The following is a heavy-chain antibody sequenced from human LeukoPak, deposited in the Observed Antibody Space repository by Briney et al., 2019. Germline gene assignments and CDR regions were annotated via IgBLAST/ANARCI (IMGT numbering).Heavy chain of an antibody. V-gene: IGHV4-4*07. J-gene: IGHJ6*02. CDR3: ARDRVESSGYYYYYGMDV. CDR2: IYTSSGST. CDR1: GASINTYY. D-gene: IGHD2-15*01. Sequence: PSETLSLTCTVSGASINTYYWSWIQQPAGKGLEWLGRIYTSSGSTNYSPSLKSRVTISLDRSKNQFSLKLSSVTAADTAVYYCARDRVESSGYYYYYGMDVWGQGTTVTVSS.